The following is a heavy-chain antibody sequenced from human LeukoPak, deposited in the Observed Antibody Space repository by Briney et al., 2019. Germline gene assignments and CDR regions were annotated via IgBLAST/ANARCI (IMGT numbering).Heavy chain of an antibody. CDR2: IYYGGST. V-gene: IGHV4-59*02. Sequence: SETLSLTCTVSGGSVSFYYWSWIRQPPGKGLEWLGYIYYGGSTNYNPSLKSRVTISVDTSKNQFSLKVSSVTAADTAVYYCARDARGSSYMDVWGQGTTVTVSS. J-gene: IGHJ6*02. CDR1: GGSVSFYY. CDR3: ARDARGSSYMDV. D-gene: IGHD3-10*01.